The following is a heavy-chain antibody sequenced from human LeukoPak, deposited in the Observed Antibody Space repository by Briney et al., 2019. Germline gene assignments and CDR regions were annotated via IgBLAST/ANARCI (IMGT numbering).Heavy chain of an antibody. CDR1: GFSFTAYS. CDR2: IGPGGDI. Sequence: PGGSLRLSCAASGFSFTAYSMNWIRQAPGRGLEWISYIGPGGDIYYADSVTGRFTVSRDTAKNSLYLQMNGLRAEDTAVYYCARRFDSWGQGTLVTVSS. V-gene: IGHV3-48*01. CDR3: ARRFDS. J-gene: IGHJ5*01.